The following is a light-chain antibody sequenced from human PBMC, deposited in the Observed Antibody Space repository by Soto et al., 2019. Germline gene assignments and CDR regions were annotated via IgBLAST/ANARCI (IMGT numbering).Light chain of an antibody. V-gene: IGKV3-15*01. J-gene: IGKJ4*01. Sequence: EIVMTQSPATLSVSPGERATLSCRASQSVSSNLAWYQQKPGQVPTLLFYVASTRATGVPARFSGSGSGTEFTLTISSLQSEDFAVYYCQQYNNWPLTFGGGTKVEIK. CDR2: VAS. CDR1: QSVSSN. CDR3: QQYNNWPLT.